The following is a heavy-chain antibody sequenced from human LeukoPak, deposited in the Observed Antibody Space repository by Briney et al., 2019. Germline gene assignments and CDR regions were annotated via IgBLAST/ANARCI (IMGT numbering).Heavy chain of an antibody. CDR3: ASTRGDAYCGGDCSPRFDY. D-gene: IGHD2-21*02. CDR1: GGSISSGGYS. V-gene: IGHV4-30-4*07. J-gene: IGHJ4*02. Sequence: SETLSLTCAVSGGSISSGGYSWSWIRQPPGKGLEWIGYIYYSGSTYYNPSLKSRVTISVDTSKNQFSLKLSSVTAADTAVYYCASTRGDAYCGGDCSPRFDYWGQGTLVTVSS. CDR2: IYYSGST.